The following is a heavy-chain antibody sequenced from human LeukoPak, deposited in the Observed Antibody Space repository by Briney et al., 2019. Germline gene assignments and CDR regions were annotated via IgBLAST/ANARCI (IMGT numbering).Heavy chain of an antibody. J-gene: IGHJ6*02. Sequence: SETLSLTCTVSGGSISSYYWSWIRQPPGKGLEWIGYIYYSGSTNYNPSLKSRVTISVDTSKNQFPLKLSSVTAADTAVYYCARLGLGYCSSTSCYTDYYYGMDVWGQGTTVTVSS. D-gene: IGHD2-2*02. CDR1: GGSISSYY. V-gene: IGHV4-59*08. CDR3: ARLGLGYCSSTSCYTDYYYGMDV. CDR2: IYYSGST.